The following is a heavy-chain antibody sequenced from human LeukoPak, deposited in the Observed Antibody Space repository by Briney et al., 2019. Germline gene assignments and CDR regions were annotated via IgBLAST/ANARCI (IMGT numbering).Heavy chain of an antibody. CDR2: IYPGDSDT. D-gene: IGHD5-24*01. Sequence: GESLKISCKGSGYRFTSYWIGWVRQTPGKGLEWMGIIYPGDSDTRYSPSFQGQVTISADKSISTAYLQWSSLKASDTAIYYCARHVEMATRNWYFDLWGRGTLVTVSS. CDR3: ARHVEMATRNWYFDL. J-gene: IGHJ2*01. CDR1: GYRFTSYW. V-gene: IGHV5-51*01.